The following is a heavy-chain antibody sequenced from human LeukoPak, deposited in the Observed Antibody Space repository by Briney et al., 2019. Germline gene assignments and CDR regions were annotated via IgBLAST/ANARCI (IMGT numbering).Heavy chain of an antibody. CDR3: GRLAHNAWYAIDH. D-gene: IGHD6-13*01. Sequence: GGSLRLSCVASDFTFSFYWMTWVRQAPGKGLEWVANILPDGSQKYYVDSEKGRFTISRDNPKNSLYLQINSLRVDDTAVYYCGRLAHNAWYAIDHWGQGTLVTVSS. CDR1: DFTFSFYW. CDR2: ILPDGSQK. J-gene: IGHJ4*02. V-gene: IGHV3-7*01.